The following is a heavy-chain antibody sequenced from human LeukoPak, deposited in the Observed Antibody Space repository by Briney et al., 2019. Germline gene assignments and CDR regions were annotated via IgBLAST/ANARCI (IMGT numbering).Heavy chain of an antibody. J-gene: IGHJ4*02. CDR3: ASGREYYYDSSGYRDDY. V-gene: IGHV3-48*01. Sequence: PGGSLRLSCAASGFTFSSYSMNWVRQAPGKGLEWVSYISSSSSTIYYADSVKGRFTISRDNAKNSLCLQMNSLRAEDTAVYYCASGREYYYDSSGYRDDYWGQGTLVTVSS. CDR2: ISSSSSTI. CDR1: GFTFSSYS. D-gene: IGHD3-22*01.